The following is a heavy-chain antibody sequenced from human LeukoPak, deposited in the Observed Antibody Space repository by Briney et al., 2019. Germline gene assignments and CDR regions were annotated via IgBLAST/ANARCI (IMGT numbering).Heavy chain of an antibody. J-gene: IGHJ6*02. CDR1: GFTFSNYA. Sequence: GGSLRLSCAASGFTFSNYAMTWVRQAPRRGLEWVSGISGSGGNTYYADSGKGRFTISRDNSKNTLYLQMNSLGAEDTAVYYCAKGAAAGDPRYYFYGMDVWGQGTTVTVSS. D-gene: IGHD6-13*01. CDR2: ISGSGGNT. V-gene: IGHV3-23*01. CDR3: AKGAAAGDPRYYFYGMDV.